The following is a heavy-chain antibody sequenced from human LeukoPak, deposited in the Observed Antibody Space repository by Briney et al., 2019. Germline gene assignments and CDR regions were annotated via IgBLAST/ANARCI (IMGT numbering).Heavy chain of an antibody. J-gene: IGHJ4*02. CDR2: INPNGGST. V-gene: IGHV1-46*01. D-gene: IGHD3-22*01. CDR3: ARDGYYYDGSDSWGRSLVLFPFDY. CDR1: GYSFTNYY. Sequence: ASVKVSCKASGYSFTNYYIHWVRQAPGQGLEWMGIINPNGGSTNYAQKFQGRVTMTRDTSTSTVYMELSSLRSEDTAVYYCARDGYYYDGSDSWGRSLVLFPFDYWGQGTLVTVSS.